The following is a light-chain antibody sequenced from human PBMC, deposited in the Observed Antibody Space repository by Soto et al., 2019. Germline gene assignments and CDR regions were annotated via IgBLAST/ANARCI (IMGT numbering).Light chain of an antibody. V-gene: IGLV2-14*01. Sequence: QSVLTQPASVSGSPGQSITISCTGTSSDVGGYNYVSWYQQHPGKAPKLMIYEVSNRPSGVSNRFSGSKSGSTASLTISGLQAEYEADYYCSSYTSSSTLDVFGTGTKGTVL. CDR3: SSYTSSSTLDV. CDR1: SSDVGGYNY. CDR2: EVS. J-gene: IGLJ1*01.